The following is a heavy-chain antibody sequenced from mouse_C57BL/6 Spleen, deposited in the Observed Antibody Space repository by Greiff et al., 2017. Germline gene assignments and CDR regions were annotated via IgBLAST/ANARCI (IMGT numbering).Heavy chain of an antibody. CDR3: TGGYGSSFRAFDY. D-gene: IGHD1-1*01. J-gene: IGHJ2*01. CDR1: GYTFTDYE. V-gene: IGHV1-15*01. CDR2: IDPETGGT. Sequence: QVQLQQSGAELVRPGASVTLSCKASGYTFTDYEMHWVKQTPVHGLEWIGAIDPETGGTAYNQKFKGKAILTADKSSSTAYMELRSLTSEDSAVYYCTGGYGSSFRAFDYWGQGTTLTVSS.